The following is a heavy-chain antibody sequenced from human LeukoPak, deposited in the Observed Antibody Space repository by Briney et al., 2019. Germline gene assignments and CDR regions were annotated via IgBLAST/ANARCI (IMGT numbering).Heavy chain of an antibody. CDR3: ARGAYYDFWSGYYTYYFDY. J-gene: IGHJ4*02. CDR2: ISSSSSYI. Sequence: GGSLRLSCAASGFTFSSYSMNWVRQAPGNGLEWVSSISSSSSYIYYADSVKGRFTISRDNAKNSLYLQMNSLRAEDTAVYYCARGAYYDFWSGYYTYYFDYWGQGTLVTVSS. CDR1: GFTFSSYS. V-gene: IGHV3-21*01. D-gene: IGHD3-3*01.